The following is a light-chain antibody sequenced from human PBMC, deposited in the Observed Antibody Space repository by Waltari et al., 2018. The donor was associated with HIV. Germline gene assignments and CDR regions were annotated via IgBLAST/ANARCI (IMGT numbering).Light chain of an antibody. CDR1: SSDIGAYNR. CDR3: SSYTTSSTWV. J-gene: IGLJ3*02. CDR2: EVT. Sequence: QSALTQPPSVSGSLGQSVTISCTGTSSDIGAYNRVSWYQQSPGIAPKLRIYEVTHRPSGVPVRFSGSKSGNTASLTISGLQADDEADYYCSSYTTSSTWVFGGGTKLTVL. V-gene: IGLV2-18*02.